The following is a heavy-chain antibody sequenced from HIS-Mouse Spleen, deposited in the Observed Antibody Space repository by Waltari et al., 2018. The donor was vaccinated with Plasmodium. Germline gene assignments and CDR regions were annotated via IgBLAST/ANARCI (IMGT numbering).Heavy chain of an antibody. V-gene: IGHV3-30*18. D-gene: IGHD6-13*01. CDR2: ISYDGSNK. Sequence: QVQLVESGGGVVQPGRSLRLSCAASGFTFRGFGMHWVRQAPGKGLEGVAVISYDGSNKYYADSVKGRFTISRDNSKNTLYLQMNSLRAEDTAVYYCAKDRRSSSWYVDYWGQGTLVTVSS. CDR1: GFTFRGFG. CDR3: AKDRRSSSWYVDY. J-gene: IGHJ4*02.